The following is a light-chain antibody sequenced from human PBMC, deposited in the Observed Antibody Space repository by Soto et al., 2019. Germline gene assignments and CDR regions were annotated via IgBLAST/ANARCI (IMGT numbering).Light chain of an antibody. CDR2: DVT. J-gene: IGLJ2*01. CDR3: CSYAGNYTF. CDR1: SNDVGGYDY. Sequence: QSALTQPRSVSGSPGQSVTISCTGTSNDVGGYDYVSWYQQYPGKAPTYILYDVTKRPPGVPDRFSGSKSGNTASLTISGLQADDEADYYCCSYAGNYTFFGGGTKLTVL. V-gene: IGLV2-11*01.